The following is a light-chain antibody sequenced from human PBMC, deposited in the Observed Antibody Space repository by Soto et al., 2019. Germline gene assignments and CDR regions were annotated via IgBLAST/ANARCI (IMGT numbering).Light chain of an antibody. V-gene: IGLV2-8*01. Sequence: QSALTQPPSASGSPGQSVTISCTGTSSDVGGYNYVSWYQQHPGKAPKLMIYEVNKRPSGVPGRFSGSKSGNTASLTVSGLQAEDEADYYCSSYAGNNNLYVFGTGTKLTVL. CDR2: EVN. CDR3: SSYAGNNNLYV. CDR1: SSDVGGYNY. J-gene: IGLJ1*01.